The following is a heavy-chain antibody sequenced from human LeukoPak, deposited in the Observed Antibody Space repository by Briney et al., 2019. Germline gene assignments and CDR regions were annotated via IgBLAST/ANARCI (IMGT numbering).Heavy chain of an antibody. CDR3: ARDNSVGDTAWWFDP. CDR2: INPSGSST. J-gene: IGHJ5*02. CDR1: GGSFTNCP. Sequence: ASVKVSCKASGGSFTNCPFHWVRQAPGQGLEWMGLINPSGSSTSYAQKFQGRLSLTRDMSTSTDYMELSSLRSEDTAVYYCARDNSVGDTAWWFDPWGQGTLVTVSS. D-gene: IGHD1-26*01. V-gene: IGHV1-46*01.